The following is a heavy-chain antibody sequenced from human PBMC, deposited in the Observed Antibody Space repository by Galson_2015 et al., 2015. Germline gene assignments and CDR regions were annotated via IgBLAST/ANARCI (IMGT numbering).Heavy chain of an antibody. CDR1: GFTFRRYG. Sequence: SLRLSCAASGFTFRRYGMHWVRQAPAKGLERVAVIWYDGSNNNSDDSVKGRFTISRDNSKNTLHLQMNSLRAEDTAVYYCARDPTGPYSRGFNPVSGMDVWGQGTTVTVS. CDR2: IWYDGSNN. CDR3: ARDPTGPYSRGFNPVSGMDV. V-gene: IGHV3-33*01. J-gene: IGHJ6*02. D-gene: IGHD6-13*01.